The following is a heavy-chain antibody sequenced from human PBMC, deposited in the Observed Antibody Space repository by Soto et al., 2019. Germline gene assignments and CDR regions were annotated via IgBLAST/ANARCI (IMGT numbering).Heavy chain of an antibody. Sequence: PGESLKISCKGSGYSFTSYWIGWVRQMPGKGLEWMGIIYPGDSDTRYSPSFQGQVTISADKSITTAYLQWSSLKASDTAMYFCARQNQEGYYYYGVDVWGQGTKVTVS. J-gene: IGHJ6*02. CDR3: ARQNQEGYYYYGVDV. CDR2: IYPGDSDT. CDR1: GYSFTSYW. V-gene: IGHV5-51*01.